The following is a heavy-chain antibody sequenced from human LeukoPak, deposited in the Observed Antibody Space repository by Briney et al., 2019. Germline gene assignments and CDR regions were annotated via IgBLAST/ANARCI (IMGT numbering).Heavy chain of an antibody. CDR3: ARDRRDSSSYLWNFDL. D-gene: IGHD6-6*01. CDR2: IIPIFGTA. J-gene: IGHJ2*01. CDR1: GGTFSSYA. Sequence: GASVKVSCKASGGTFSSYAISWVRQAPGQGLEWMGGIIPIFGTANYAQKFQGRITITTDESTSTAYMELSSLRSEDTAVYYCARDRRDSSSYLWNFDLWGRGTLVTVSS. V-gene: IGHV1-69*05.